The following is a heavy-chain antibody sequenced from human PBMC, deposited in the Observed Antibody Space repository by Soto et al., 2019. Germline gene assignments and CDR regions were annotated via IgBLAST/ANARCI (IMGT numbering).Heavy chain of an antibody. D-gene: IGHD2-15*01. V-gene: IGHV5-10-1*01. CDR1: GYSFTSYW. CDR2: IDPSDSYT. J-gene: IGHJ6*01. CDR3: ARDVRSGIYYYFYGLME. Sequence: PGESLKISCKGSGYSFTSYWVSWLRHMPGKGLEWMGKIDPSDSYTNYSPSFQGHVTISPDKSISTAYLQWNSLKASDTAMYYCARDVRSGIYYYFYGLMEWGQGTTVTVSS.